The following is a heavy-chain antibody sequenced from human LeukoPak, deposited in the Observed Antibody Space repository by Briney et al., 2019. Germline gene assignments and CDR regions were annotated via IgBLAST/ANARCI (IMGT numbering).Heavy chain of an antibody. Sequence: GGSLRLSCAASGFTVSSNYMSWVRQAPGKGLEWVSVIYSGGSTYYADSVKGRFTISRDNSKNTLYLQMNSLRAEDMAVYYCAGSSGWYADFDYWGQGTLVTVSS. CDR2: IYSGGST. V-gene: IGHV3-53*01. J-gene: IGHJ4*02. CDR3: AGSSGWYADFDY. D-gene: IGHD6-19*01. CDR1: GFTVSSNY.